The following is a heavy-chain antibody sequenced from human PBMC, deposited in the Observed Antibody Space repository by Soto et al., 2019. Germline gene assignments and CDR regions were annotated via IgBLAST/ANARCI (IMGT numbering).Heavy chain of an antibody. V-gene: IGHV1-46*03. Sequence: ASVKVSCKASGYTFTSYYMHWVRQAPGQGLEWMGIINPSGGSTSYAQKFQGRVTMTRDTSTSTVYMELSSLRSEDTAVYYCARDWSGEQQLVLTYYFDYWGQGTLVTVSS. CDR3: ARDWSGEQQLVLTYYFDY. J-gene: IGHJ4*02. D-gene: IGHD6-13*01. CDR2: INPSGGST. CDR1: GYTFTSYY.